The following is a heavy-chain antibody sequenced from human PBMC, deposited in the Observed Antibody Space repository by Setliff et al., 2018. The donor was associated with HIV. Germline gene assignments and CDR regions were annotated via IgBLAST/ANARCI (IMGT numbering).Heavy chain of an antibody. J-gene: IGHJ4*02. D-gene: IGHD3-10*01. V-gene: IGHV1-2*06. CDR1: GYAFTGYY. Sequence: ASVKVSCKASGYAFTGYYMHWVRQAPGQGLEWMGRINPNSGGTKYAQKFQGRVTMTRDTSISTAYMELSSLRSEDTAVYYCARAAHYYGSGSPPHWWGQGTLVTVSS. CDR3: ARAAHYYGSGSPPHW. CDR2: INPNSGGT.